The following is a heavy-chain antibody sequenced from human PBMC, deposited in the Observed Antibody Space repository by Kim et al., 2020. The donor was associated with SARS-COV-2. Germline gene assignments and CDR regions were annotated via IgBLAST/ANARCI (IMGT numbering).Heavy chain of an antibody. CDR1: GFTFSDYY. Sequence: GGSLRLSCAASGFTFSDYYMSWIRQAPGKGLEWVSYISSSSSYTNYADSVKGRFTISRDNAKNSLYLQMNSLRAEDTAVYYCARVSDVWGRDYYYGMDVWGQGTTVTVSS. D-gene: IGHD2-8*01. J-gene: IGHJ6*02. CDR2: ISSSSSYT. V-gene: IGHV3-11*05. CDR3: ARVSDVWGRDYYYGMDV.